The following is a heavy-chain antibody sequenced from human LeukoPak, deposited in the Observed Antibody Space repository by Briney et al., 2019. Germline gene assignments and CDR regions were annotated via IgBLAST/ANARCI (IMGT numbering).Heavy chain of an antibody. J-gene: IGHJ4*02. D-gene: IGHD6-13*01. CDR1: AFTFSDYT. Sequence: GGSLRLSCAASAFTFSDYTMNWVRQAPGKGLEWVSSFSTTGTYIYYADSVKGRFTISRDNAKNSLYLQMNGLRAEDTALYYCARSLAAGGTCFDSWGQGTLVTVSS. CDR2: FSTTGTYI. V-gene: IGHV3-21*01. CDR3: ARSLAAGGTCFDS.